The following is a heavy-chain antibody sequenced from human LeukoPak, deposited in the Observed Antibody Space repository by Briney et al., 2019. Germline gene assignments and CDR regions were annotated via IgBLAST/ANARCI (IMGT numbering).Heavy chain of an antibody. J-gene: IGHJ4*02. Sequence: APVKVSCKASGYTFTGYYMHWVRQAPGQGLEWMGWINPNSGGTNYAQKFQGRVTMTRDTSISTAYMELSRLRSDDTAVYYCAREGVVGATTGQPFDYWGQGTLVTVSS. CDR1: GYTFTGYY. CDR3: AREGVVGATTGQPFDY. CDR2: INPNSGGT. V-gene: IGHV1-2*02. D-gene: IGHD1-26*01.